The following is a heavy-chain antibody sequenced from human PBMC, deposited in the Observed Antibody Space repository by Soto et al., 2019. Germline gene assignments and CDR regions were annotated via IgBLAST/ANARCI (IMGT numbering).Heavy chain of an antibody. J-gene: IGHJ4*02. CDR3: ARVAIYDSSGGIDY. CDR2: IYYSGST. CDR1: GGSISSGGYY. V-gene: IGHV4-31*03. Sequence: NPSETLSLTCTVSGGSISSGGYYWSWIRQHPGKGLEWIGYIYYSGSTYYNPSLKSRVTISVDTSKNQFSLKLSSVTAADTAVYYCARVAIYDSSGGIDYWGQGTLVTVSS. D-gene: IGHD3-22*01.